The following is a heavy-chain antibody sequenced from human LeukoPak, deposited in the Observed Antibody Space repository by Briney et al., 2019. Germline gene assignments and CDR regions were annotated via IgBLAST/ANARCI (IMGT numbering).Heavy chain of an antibody. Sequence: GGSLRLSCAASGFTFSSYEMNWVRQAPGKGLEWVSYISSSGSTIYYADSVKGRFTISRDNAKNSLYLQMNSLRAEDTAVYYCARERHGDFGYYYGMDVWGQGTMVTVSS. D-gene: IGHD7-27*01. CDR1: GFTFSSYE. CDR2: ISSSGSTI. CDR3: ARERHGDFGYYYGMDV. J-gene: IGHJ6*02. V-gene: IGHV3-48*03.